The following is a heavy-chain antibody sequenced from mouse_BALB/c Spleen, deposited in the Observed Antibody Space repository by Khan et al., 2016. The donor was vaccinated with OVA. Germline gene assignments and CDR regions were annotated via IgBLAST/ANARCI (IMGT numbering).Heavy chain of an antibody. J-gene: IGHJ3*01. CDR1: GFTFSDYY. D-gene: IGHD2-1*01. V-gene: IGHV5-4*02. CDR3: ARGFYGNPFAY. Sequence: EVELVESGGGLVKPGGSLKLSCAASGFTFSDYYMYWVRQTPEKRLEWVATISDGGSYTYYPDSVKGRFTISRDDAKNNLYLQMNSLQSEDTAMYYCARGFYGNPFAYWGQGTLVTVSA. CDR2: ISDGGSYT.